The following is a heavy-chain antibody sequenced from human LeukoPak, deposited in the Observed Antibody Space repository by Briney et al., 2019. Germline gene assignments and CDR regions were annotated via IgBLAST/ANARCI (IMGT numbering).Heavy chain of an antibody. D-gene: IGHD3-10*01. J-gene: IGHJ4*02. V-gene: IGHV4-34*01. Sequence: SETLSLTCAVYGGSFSGYYWSWIRQPPGKGLEWIGEINHSGSTNYNPSLKSRVTISVDTSKNQFSLKLSSVTAADTAVYYCARGHENGSGSYHYWGQGTLVTVSS. CDR3: ARGHENGSGSYHY. CDR1: GGSFSGYY. CDR2: INHSGST.